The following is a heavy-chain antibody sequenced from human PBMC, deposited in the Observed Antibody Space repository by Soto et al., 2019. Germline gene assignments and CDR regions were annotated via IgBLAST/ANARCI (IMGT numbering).Heavy chain of an antibody. CDR1: GYPFPNYG. V-gene: IGHV1-18*04. J-gene: IGHJ4*02. CDR2: ISVSSGNR. Sequence: QVQLVQSGPEVKKPGASVKVSCKASGYPFPNYGLSWVRQAPGQGLEWMGWISVSSGNREYTQKYQDRLIMTTDTSTRTAYMELRSLTSDDTAVYYCARGWGHTSGDLDYWGQGTLVIVS. CDR3: ARGWGHTSGDLDY. D-gene: IGHD6-19*01.